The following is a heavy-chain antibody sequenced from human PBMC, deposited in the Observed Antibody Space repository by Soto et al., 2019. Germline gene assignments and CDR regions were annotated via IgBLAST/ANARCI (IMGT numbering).Heavy chain of an antibody. D-gene: IGHD5-12*01. CDR3: AKDLYGYKAPDPHYFDY. J-gene: IGHJ4*02. CDR2: ISGSGGST. CDR1: GFTFSSYA. Sequence: GGSLRLSCAASGFTFSSYAVSWVRQAPGKGLEWVSAISGSGGSTYYADSVKGRFTISSDNSKNTLYLQMNSLRAEDTDVYYCAKDLYGYKAPDPHYFDYWGQGTLVTVSS. V-gene: IGHV3-23*01.